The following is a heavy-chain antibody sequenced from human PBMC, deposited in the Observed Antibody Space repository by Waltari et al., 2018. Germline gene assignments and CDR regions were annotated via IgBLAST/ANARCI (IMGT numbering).Heavy chain of an antibody. CDR3: TRQLPGGSYHFDY. CDR2: IIPIFGTA. CDR1: GGTFSSYH. D-gene: IGHD1-26*01. Sequence: QVQLVQSGAEVKKPGSSVKVSCQASGGTFSSYHISWVRQAPGQGLEWMGGIIPIFGTANYAQKFQGRVTITTDESTSTAYMELSSLRSEDTAVYYCTRQLPGGSYHFDYWGQGTLVTVSS. J-gene: IGHJ4*02. V-gene: IGHV1-69*05.